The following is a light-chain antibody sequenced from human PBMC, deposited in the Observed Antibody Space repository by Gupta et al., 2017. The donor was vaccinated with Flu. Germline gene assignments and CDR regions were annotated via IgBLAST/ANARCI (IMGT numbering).Light chain of an antibody. CDR3: SSYTDSNDGV. CDR2: EVS. CDR1: SGDIGGYDY. V-gene: IGLV2-8*01. J-gene: IGLJ3*02. Sequence: QSALTQPPSASGSPGQPVTISCTGTSGDIGGYDYVSWYQQHPGKPPRLIIDEVSRRPAGVPDRFSCSKADNAASLTVAGLQSEDEANYYCSSYTDSNDGVFGGGTKLTVL.